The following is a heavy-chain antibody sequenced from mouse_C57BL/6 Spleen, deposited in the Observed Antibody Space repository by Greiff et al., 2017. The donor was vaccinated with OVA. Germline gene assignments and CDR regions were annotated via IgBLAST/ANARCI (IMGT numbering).Heavy chain of an antibody. CDR3: TTWGDGYAYYVDY. CDR2: IDPEDGDT. D-gene: IGHD2-2*01. CDR1: GFNIKDYY. J-gene: IGHJ2*01. Sequence: VQLQQSGAELVRPGASVQLSCTASGFNIKDYYMHWVKQRPEQGLEWIGRIDPEDGDTEYAPKFQGKATMTADTSSNTAYLQLSSLTSEDTAVYYCTTWGDGYAYYVDYWGQGTTLTVSS. V-gene: IGHV14-1*01.